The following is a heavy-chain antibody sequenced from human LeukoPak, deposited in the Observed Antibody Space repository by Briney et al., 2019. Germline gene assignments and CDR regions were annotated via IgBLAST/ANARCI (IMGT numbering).Heavy chain of an antibody. CDR3: ARVHYDSSGYDEGGWFDP. V-gene: IGHV1-18*01. Sequence: ASVKVSCKASGYTFTSYGISRVRQAPGQGLEWMGWISAYNGNTNYAQKLQGRVTMTTDTSTSTAYMELRSLRSDDTAVYYCARVHYDSSGYDEGGWFDPWGQGTLVTVSS. J-gene: IGHJ5*02. D-gene: IGHD3-22*01. CDR2: ISAYNGNT. CDR1: GYTFTSYG.